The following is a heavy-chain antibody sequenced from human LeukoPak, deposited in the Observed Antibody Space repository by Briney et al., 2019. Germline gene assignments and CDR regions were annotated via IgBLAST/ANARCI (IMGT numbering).Heavy chain of an antibody. Sequence: GGSLRLSCAASGFTFSNAWMSWVRQAPGKGPEWVGRIKSKTGGGTTDYAAPVKGRFTISRDDSKNTLYLQMNSLKTEDTAVYYCTTVVVRGVYWGQGTLVTVSS. J-gene: IGHJ4*02. CDR1: GFTFSNAW. D-gene: IGHD3-10*01. V-gene: IGHV3-15*01. CDR2: IKSKTGGGTT. CDR3: TTVVVRGVY.